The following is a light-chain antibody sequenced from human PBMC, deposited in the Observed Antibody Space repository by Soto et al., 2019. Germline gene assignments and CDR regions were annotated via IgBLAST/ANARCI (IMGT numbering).Light chain of an antibody. Sequence: EIVLTQSPGTLSSSTGERATLSCRASQSVSSSYLAWYQQKLGQPPRLLIYGASSRATGVPDRFSGSGSGTDFTLTISRLEPEDFAVYYCQQYGSSPPLTFGGGSNVDI. CDR1: QSVSSSY. CDR3: QQYGSSPPLT. J-gene: IGKJ4*01. V-gene: IGKV3-20*01. CDR2: GAS.